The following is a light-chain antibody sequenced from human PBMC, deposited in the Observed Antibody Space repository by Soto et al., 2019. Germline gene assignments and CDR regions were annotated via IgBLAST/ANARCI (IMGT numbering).Light chain of an antibody. Sequence: DVVMTQSPLSLPVTLGQPASISCRSSQSLVYSDGNTYLSWFQQRPGQSPRRLIYKVSNCDSGVPEGGSGRGSGTDFTRKISGVEGEVVGVYCCMQGTLWPYPFGQRTKREIK. CDR2: KVS. J-gene: IGKJ2*01. V-gene: IGKV2D-30*01. CDR1: QSLVYSDGNTY. CDR3: MQGTLWPYP.